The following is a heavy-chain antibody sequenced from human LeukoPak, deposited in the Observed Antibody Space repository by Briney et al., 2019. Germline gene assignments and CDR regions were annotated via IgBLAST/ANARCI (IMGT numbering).Heavy chain of an antibody. J-gene: IGHJ3*02. Sequence: SETLSLTCTVSGGSISSSSYYWGWIRQPPGKGLEWIGSIYHSGSTYYNPPLKSRVTISVDTSKNQFSLKLSSVTAADTAVYYCARHPSTIIAAGAFDIWGQGTMVTVSS. CDR1: GGSISSSSYY. CDR3: ARHPSTIIAAGAFDI. D-gene: IGHD6-13*01. CDR2: IYHSGST. V-gene: IGHV4-39*01.